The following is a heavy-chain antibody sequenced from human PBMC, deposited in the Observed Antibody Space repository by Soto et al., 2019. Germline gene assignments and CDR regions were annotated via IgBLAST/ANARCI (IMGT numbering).Heavy chain of an antibody. V-gene: IGHV4-4*02. CDR3: GSYYCGGARCPGLDV. CDR1: GGSISSSNW. J-gene: IGHJ6*02. CDR2: IYHSGST. Sequence: SETLSLTCAVSGGSISSSNWWSWVRQPPGKGLEWIGEIYHSGSTNYNPSLKSRVTISVDKSKNQFSLKLSSVTAADTAVYYCGSYYCGGARCPGLDVWGLGTTVTVSS. D-gene: IGHD2-21*01.